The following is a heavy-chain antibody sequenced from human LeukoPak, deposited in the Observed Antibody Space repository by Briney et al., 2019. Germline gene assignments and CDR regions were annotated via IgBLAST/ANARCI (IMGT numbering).Heavy chain of an antibody. Sequence: GGSLRFSCAASGFTFTNNFMSWVRQVPGKGLEWVANIKQDGSEKTYADSVRGRFTIFRDNAKDSVYLQMNSLRAEDSAIYYCAREGFYFFDFWGQGTLVTVSS. CDR3: AREGFYFFDF. CDR1: GFTFTNNF. V-gene: IGHV3-7*01. J-gene: IGHJ4*01. CDR2: IKQDGSEK.